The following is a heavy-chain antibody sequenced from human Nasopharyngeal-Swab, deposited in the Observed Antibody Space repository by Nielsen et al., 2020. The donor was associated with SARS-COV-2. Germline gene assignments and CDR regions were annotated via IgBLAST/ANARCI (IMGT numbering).Heavy chain of an antibody. CDR3: VRGSYGHYDS. J-gene: IGHJ5*01. V-gene: IGHV3-21*06. CDR2: ISPTSDYI. Sequence: GGSLRLSCAASGFTFSSYTMNWVRQAPGKGLEWVSSISPTSDYIYYAESVKGRFTISRDNAKNSLFLQMISLRAEETATYYCVRGSYGHYDSWGQGALITVSS. CDR1: GFTFSSYT. D-gene: IGHD4-17*01.